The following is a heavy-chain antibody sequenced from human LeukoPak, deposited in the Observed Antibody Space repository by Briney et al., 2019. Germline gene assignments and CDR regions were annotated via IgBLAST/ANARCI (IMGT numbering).Heavy chain of an antibody. CDR3: ATALYYYDSSGYSV. CDR2: IIPIFGTA. V-gene: IGHV1-69*05. CDR1: GGTFSSYA. Sequence: ASVKVSCKASGGTFSSYAISRVRQAPGQGLEWMGGIIPIFGTANYAQKFQGRVTITTDESTSTAYMELSSLRSEDTAVYYCATALYYYDSSGYSVWGQGTLVTVSS. D-gene: IGHD3-22*01. J-gene: IGHJ4*02.